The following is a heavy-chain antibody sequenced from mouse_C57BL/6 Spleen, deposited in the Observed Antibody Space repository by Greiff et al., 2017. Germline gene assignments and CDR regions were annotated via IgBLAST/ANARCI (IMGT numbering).Heavy chain of an antibody. J-gene: IGHJ3*01. Sequence: VQLQQSGPELVKPGASVKISCTASGYAFSSSWMNWVKQRPGKGLEWIGRIYPGDGDTNYNGKCKGKATLTADKSSSTAYMQLSSLTSEDSAVYCCARYGYDGSWFAYWGQGTLVTVSA. CDR3: ARYGYDGSWFAY. D-gene: IGHD2-2*01. CDR1: GYAFSSSW. V-gene: IGHV1-82*01. CDR2: IYPGDGDT.